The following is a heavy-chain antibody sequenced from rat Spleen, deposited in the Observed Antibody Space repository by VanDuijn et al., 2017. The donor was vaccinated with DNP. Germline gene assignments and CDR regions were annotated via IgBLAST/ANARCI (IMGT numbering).Heavy chain of an antibody. J-gene: IGHJ4*01. CDR3: TRESWGYVMDA. CDR2: ISNTGDNT. D-gene: IGHD5-1*01. CDR1: GFIFSNYW. Sequence: EVKLVESGGGLVQPGRSLKLSCVASGFIFSNYWMTWIRQAPGKGLEWVASISNTGDNTYYSDSVKCRFTNSRDNAKSTLHLQMNSLQTDDTAIYFCTRESWGYVMDAWGQGASVTVSS. V-gene: IGHV5-31*01.